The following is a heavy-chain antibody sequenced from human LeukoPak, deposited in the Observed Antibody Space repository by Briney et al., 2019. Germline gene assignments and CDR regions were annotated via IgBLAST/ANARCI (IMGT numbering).Heavy chain of an antibody. CDR2: ISAGGSST. V-gene: IGHV3-23*01. CDR3: AKMRDFWSGYLGYFDL. D-gene: IGHD3-3*01. J-gene: IGHJ2*01. Sequence: PGGSLRLSCAASGFTFSSYAMSWVRQAPGKGLEWVSAISAGGSSTYSADSVKGRFTISRGNSKNTLYLRMNSLRAEDTAVYYCAKMRDFWSGYLGYFDLWGRGTLVTVSS. CDR1: GFTFSSYA.